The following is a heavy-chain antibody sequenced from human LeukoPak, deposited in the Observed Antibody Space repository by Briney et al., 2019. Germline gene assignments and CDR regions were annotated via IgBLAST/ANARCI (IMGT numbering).Heavy chain of an antibody. J-gene: IGHJ4*02. CDR2: IWYDGSNK. V-gene: IGHV3-33*01. Sequence: GGSLRLSCEASGFTFSSYGMHWVRQAPGKGLEWVAVIWYDGSNKYYADSVKGRFTISRDNSKNTLYLQMNSLRAEDTAVYYCAREPNYYGSGSYSLDYWGQGTLVTVSS. CDR3: AREPNYYGSGSYSLDY. CDR1: GFTFSSYG. D-gene: IGHD3-10*01.